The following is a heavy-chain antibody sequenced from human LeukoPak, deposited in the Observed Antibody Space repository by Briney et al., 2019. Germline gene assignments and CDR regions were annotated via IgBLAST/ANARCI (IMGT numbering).Heavy chain of an antibody. Sequence: GASVKVSCKASGYTFTGYYMHWVRQAPGQGLEWMGWINPNSGGTNYAQKFQGRVTMTRDTSISTAYMELSRLRSDDTAVYYCARIQERYCSSTSCLGPWGYRGQGTLVTVSS. D-gene: IGHD2-2*01. CDR3: ARIQERYCSSTSCLGPWGY. V-gene: IGHV1-2*02. CDR1: GYTFTGYY. J-gene: IGHJ4*02. CDR2: INPNSGGT.